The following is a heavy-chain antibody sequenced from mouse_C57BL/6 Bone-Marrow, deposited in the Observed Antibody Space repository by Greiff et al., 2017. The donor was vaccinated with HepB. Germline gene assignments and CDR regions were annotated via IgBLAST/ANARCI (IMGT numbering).Heavy chain of an antibody. V-gene: IGHV5-17*01. CDR3: AAGPYYFDY. Sequence: EVHLVESGGGLVKPGGSLKLSCAASGFTFSDYGMHWVRQAPEKGLEWVAYISSGSSTIYYADTVKGRFTISRDNAKNTLFLHMTSLRSEDTAMYYCAAGPYYFDYWGQGTTLTVSS. CDR2: ISSGSSTI. J-gene: IGHJ2*01. CDR1: GFTFSDYG.